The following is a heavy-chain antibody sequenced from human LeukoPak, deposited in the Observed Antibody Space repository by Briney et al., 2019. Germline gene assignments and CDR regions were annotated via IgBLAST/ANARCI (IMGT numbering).Heavy chain of an antibody. Sequence: SQTLSLTCAVSGGSISSGGYSWSWIRQPPGKGLEWIGYIYHSGSTYYNPSLKSRVTISVDRSGNQFSLKLSSVTAADTAVYYCARDAYDSSGYYSYWYFDLWGRGTLVTVSS. V-gene: IGHV4-30-2*01. CDR1: GGSISSGGYS. J-gene: IGHJ2*01. D-gene: IGHD3-22*01. CDR2: IYHSGST. CDR3: ARDAYDSSGYYSYWYFDL.